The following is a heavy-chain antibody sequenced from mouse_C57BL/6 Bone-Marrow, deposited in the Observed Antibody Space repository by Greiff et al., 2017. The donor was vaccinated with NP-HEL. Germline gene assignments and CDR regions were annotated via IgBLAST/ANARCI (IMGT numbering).Heavy chain of an antibody. CDR1: GFTFSSYS. Sequence: EVKVVESGGGLVKPGGSLKLSCAASGFTFSSYSMSWVRQTPEKRLEWVATISDGGSYTYYPDNVKGRFTISRDNAKNNLYLQMSHLKSEDTAMYYCARDLFYGSYYFDYWGQGTTLTVSS. V-gene: IGHV5-4*01. D-gene: IGHD1-2*01. CDR2: ISDGGSYT. J-gene: IGHJ2*01. CDR3: ARDLFYGSYYFDY.